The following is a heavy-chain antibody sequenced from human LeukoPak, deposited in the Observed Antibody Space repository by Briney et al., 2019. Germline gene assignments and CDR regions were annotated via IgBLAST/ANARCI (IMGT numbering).Heavy chain of an antibody. D-gene: IGHD6-19*01. CDR1: GGSISSGGYY. Sequence: SQTLSLTCTVSGGSISSGGYYWSWIRQHPGKGLEWIGYIYYSGSTYYNPSLKSRVTISVDTSKNQFSLKLSSVTAADTAVYYCARTPGIAVAGTGGYYYYGMDVWGQGTTVTVSS. V-gene: IGHV4-31*03. CDR3: ARTPGIAVAGTGGYYYYGMDV. CDR2: IYYSGST. J-gene: IGHJ6*02.